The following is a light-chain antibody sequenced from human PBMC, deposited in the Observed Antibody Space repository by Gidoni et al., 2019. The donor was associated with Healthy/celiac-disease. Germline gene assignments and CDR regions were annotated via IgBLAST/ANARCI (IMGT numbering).Light chain of an antibody. CDR2: AAS. CDR3: QQSYSTPAT. CDR1: QSISNY. Sequence: DIQMTQSPSSLSASIGDRVTITCRASQSISNYLNWYQQKPGKAPKLLIYAASSLQSGVPSRFRGSGSGTDFTLTISSLQPEDFATFYCQQSYSTPATFGRGTRLEIK. V-gene: IGKV1-39*01. J-gene: IGKJ5*01.